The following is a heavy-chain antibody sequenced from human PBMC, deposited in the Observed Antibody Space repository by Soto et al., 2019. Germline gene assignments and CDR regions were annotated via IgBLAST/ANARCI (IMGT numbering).Heavy chain of an antibody. D-gene: IGHD2-15*01. J-gene: IGHJ6*02. CDR2: IDPSGGSP. CDR1: GYTFTNYY. CDR3: AREGAATANYGMDV. Sequence: ASVKVSCKASGYTFTNYYIHWVRQAPGQGLEWMGIIDPSGGSPTNAQKFQGRVSMTRDTSASTVYMELSSLKSDDMAVYYCAREGAATANYGMDVWG. V-gene: IGHV1-46*01.